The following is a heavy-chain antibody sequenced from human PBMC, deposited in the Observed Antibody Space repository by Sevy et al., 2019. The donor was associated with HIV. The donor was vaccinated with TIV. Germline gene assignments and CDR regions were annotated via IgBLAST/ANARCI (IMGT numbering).Heavy chain of an antibody. J-gene: IGHJ4*02. CDR2: ISYDGSHK. V-gene: IGHV3-30*03. CDR3: AREADYSIGWYPGY. D-gene: IGHD6-19*01. Sequence: GGSLRLSCAASGFTFSTHGIHWVRQAPGQGLEWVAVISYDGSHKYYGDSVKGRFTISRDNSKNTLYLQMNNLRPEDTALYYCAREADYSIGWYPGYWGQGTLVTVSS. CDR1: GFTFSTHG.